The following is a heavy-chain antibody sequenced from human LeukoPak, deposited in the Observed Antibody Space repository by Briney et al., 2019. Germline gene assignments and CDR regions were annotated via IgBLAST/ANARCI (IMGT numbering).Heavy chain of an antibody. CDR3: ARTPSSYDSSGYYFRPYAFDI. J-gene: IGHJ3*02. CDR1: GRSINSYY. D-gene: IGHD3-22*01. Sequence: KPSETLSLTCTVSGRSINSYYWSWIRQPPEKGLEWIGEINHSGSTNYNPSLKSRVTISVDTSKNQFSLKLSSVTAADTAVYYCARTPSSYDSSGYYFRPYAFDIWGQGTMVTVSS. CDR2: INHSGST. V-gene: IGHV4-34*01.